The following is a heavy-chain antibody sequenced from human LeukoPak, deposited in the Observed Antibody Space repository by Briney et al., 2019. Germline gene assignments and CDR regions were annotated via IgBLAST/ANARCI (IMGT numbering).Heavy chain of an antibody. Sequence: GASVKVSCKASGGTFSSYAISWVRQAPGQGLEWMGGIIPIFGTANYAQKFQGRVTITADESTSTAYMELSSLRSEDTAVYYCARGTGRFLEWPYYYYYMDVWGKGTTVTVSS. CDR2: IIPIFGTA. D-gene: IGHD3-3*01. CDR1: GGTFSSYA. V-gene: IGHV1-69*13. J-gene: IGHJ6*03. CDR3: ARGTGRFLEWPYYYYYMDV.